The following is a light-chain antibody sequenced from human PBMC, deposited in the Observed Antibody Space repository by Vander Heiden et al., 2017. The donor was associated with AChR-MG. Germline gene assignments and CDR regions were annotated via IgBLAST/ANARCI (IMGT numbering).Light chain of an antibody. V-gene: IGKV1-39*01. J-gene: IGKJ1*01. CDR3: QQSYSTPWT. CDR2: AAS. CDR1: QTITRH. Sequence: DIQMTQSPSSLSASVGDRVTITCRASQTITRHLNWYQQSPGKAPKVLIYAASSLQSGVPSRFTGSGSGTDFSLTISSLQPEDFATYYCQQSYSTPWTFGQGTKVEIK.